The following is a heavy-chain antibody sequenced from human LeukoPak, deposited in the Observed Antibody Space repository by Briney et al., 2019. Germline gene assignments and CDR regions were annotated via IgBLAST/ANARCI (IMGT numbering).Heavy chain of an antibody. CDR1: GGSIRSYY. Sequence: PSETLSLTCTVSGGSIRSYYWSWIRQPPGKGLEWIGYIYYSGSTNYNPSLKSRVTMSVDTSKNRFSLKLTSVTAADTAVYYCARHTPMVLAPSSYYYNMDVWGQGTAVTVSS. V-gene: IGHV4-59*08. CDR3: ARHTPMVLAPSSYYYNMDV. CDR2: IYYSGST. D-gene: IGHD5-18*01. J-gene: IGHJ6*02.